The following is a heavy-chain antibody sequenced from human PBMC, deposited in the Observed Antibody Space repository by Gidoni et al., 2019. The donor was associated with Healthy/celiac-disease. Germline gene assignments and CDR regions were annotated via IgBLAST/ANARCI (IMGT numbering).Heavy chain of an antibody. CDR1: GGSISSYY. J-gene: IGHJ6*02. CDR2: IYYSGST. CDR3: ARAPPYYYYYGMDV. Sequence: QVQLQELGPGLVKPSETLSLTCTVSGGSISSYYWSWIRQPPGKGLEWIGYIYYSGSTNYNPSLKSRVTISVDTSKNQFSLKLSSVTAADTAVYYCARAPPYYYYYGMDVWGQGTTVTVSS. V-gene: IGHV4-59*01.